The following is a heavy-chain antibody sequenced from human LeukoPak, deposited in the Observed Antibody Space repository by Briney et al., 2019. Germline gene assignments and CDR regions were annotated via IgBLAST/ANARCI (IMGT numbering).Heavy chain of an antibody. V-gene: IGHV3-23*01. J-gene: IGHJ4*02. CDR2: ISGSGGST. CDR3: AKDGGSGSYYVSYYFDY. CDR1: GFTFSSYA. Sequence: GGSLRLSCAASGFTFSSYAMSWVRQAPGKGLEWVSAISGSGGSTYYADSVKGRFTISRDNSKNTLYLQMNSPRAEDTAVYYCAKDGGSGSYYVSYYFDYWGQGTLVTVSS. D-gene: IGHD1-26*01.